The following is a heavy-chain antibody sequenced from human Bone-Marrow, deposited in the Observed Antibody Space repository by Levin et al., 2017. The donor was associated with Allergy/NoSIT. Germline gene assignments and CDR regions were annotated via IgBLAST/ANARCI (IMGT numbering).Heavy chain of an antibody. Sequence: ASVKVSCKASGGTFSSYAISWVRQAPGQGLEWMGGIIPIFGTANYAQKFQGRVTITADESTSTAYMELSSLRSEDTAVYYCARGRPDPDIVVVVAATPWYFDLWGRGTLVTVSS. J-gene: IGHJ2*01. V-gene: IGHV1-69*13. CDR1: GGTFSSYA. D-gene: IGHD2-15*01. CDR2: IIPIFGTA. CDR3: ARGRPDPDIVVVVAATPWYFDL.